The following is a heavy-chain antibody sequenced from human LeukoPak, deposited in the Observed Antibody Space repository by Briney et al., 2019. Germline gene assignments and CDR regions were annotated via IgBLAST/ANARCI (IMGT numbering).Heavy chain of an antibody. D-gene: IGHD2-8*01. CDR2: IKQDGSEK. V-gene: IGHV3-7*01. Sequence: GGSLRLSCAASGFTLSSYWMNWVRQAPGKGLEWVANIKQDGSEKYYVDSVEGRFTISRDNAKNSLNLQMNSLRADDTAVYYCARGRTGGRTNPDYWGQGTLVTVSS. J-gene: IGHJ4*02. CDR1: GFTLSSYW. CDR3: ARGRTGGRTNPDY.